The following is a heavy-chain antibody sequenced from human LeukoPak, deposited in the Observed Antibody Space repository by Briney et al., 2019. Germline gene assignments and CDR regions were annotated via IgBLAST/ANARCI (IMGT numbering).Heavy chain of an antibody. CDR1: GGSISSSSYY. D-gene: IGHD6-13*01. CDR3: TGPAKYSSSWYY. CDR2: IYYSGST. V-gene: IGHV4-39*01. J-gene: IGHJ4*02. Sequence: SEPLSLTCTVSGGSISSSSYYWGWIRQPPGKGLEWIGSIYYSGSTYYNPSLKSRVTISVDTSKNQFSLKLSSVTAADTAVYYCTGPAKYSSSWYYWGQGTLVTVSS.